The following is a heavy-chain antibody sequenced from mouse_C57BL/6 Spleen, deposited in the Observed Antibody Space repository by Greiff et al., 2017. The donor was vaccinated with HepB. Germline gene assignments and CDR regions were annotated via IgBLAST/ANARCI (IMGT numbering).Heavy chain of an antibody. Sequence: EVKVVESGGGLVKPGGSLKLSCAASGFTFSDYGMHWVRQAPEKGLEWVAYISSGSSTIYYADTVKGRFTISRDNAKNTLFLQMTSLRSEDTAMYYCAGNYVGAMDYWGQGTSVTVSS. CDR2: ISSGSSTI. J-gene: IGHJ4*01. D-gene: IGHD1-1*01. CDR1: GFTFSDYG. V-gene: IGHV5-17*01. CDR3: AGNYVGAMDY.